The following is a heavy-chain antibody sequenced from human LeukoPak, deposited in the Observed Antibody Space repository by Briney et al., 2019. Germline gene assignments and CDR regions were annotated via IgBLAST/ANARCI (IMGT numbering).Heavy chain of an antibody. CDR3: ARINYYDSSGSDAFDI. D-gene: IGHD3-22*01. J-gene: IGHJ3*02. V-gene: IGHV3-21*01. CDR1: GFTFSSYS. CDR2: ISSSSSYI. Sequence: PGGSLRLSCAASGFTFSSYSMNWVRQAPGKGLEWVSSISSSSSYIYYADSVKGRFTISRDNAKNSLYLQMNSLRAEDTAVYYCARINYYDSSGSDAFDIWGQGTVVTVSS.